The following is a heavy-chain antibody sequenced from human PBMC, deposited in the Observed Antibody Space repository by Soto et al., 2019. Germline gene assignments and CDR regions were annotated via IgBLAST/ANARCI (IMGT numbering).Heavy chain of an antibody. CDR3: ARILPGDLRLRGYYYYYMDV. CDR1: GYSLSNARMG. D-gene: IGHD4-17*01. J-gene: IGHJ6*03. V-gene: IGHV2-26*01. CDR2: IFSNDEK. Sequence: QVTLKESGPVLVKPTETLTLTCTVSGYSLSNARMGVSWIRQPPGKAPEWLAHIFSNDEKSYSTSLKSRLTISKDTSKSQVVLTMTNMDPVDTATYYCARILPGDLRLRGYYYYYMDVWGKGTTVTVSS.